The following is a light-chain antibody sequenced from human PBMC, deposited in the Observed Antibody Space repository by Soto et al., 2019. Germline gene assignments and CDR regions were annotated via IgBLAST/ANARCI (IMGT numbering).Light chain of an antibody. J-gene: IGLJ3*02. CDR1: ASSIAARYD. Sequence: QSVLTQPPSVPGAPGQRVTISCTGTASSIAARYDVHWYQQIPGKAPKLLIYGNNNRPSGVPDRFSASKSGISASLAITGLQADDEADYYCQSYDNSLNEWVFGGGTKLTVL. CDR2: GNN. CDR3: QSYDNSLNEWV. V-gene: IGLV1-40*01.